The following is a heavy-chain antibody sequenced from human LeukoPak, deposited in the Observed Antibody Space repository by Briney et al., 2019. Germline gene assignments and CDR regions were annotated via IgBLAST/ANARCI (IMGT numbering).Heavy chain of an antibody. CDR3: TTYFDTTGYFEEAYDT. V-gene: IGHV3-7*01. D-gene: IGHD3-22*01. Sequence: GGSLRLSCEASGFTFSTYWMSWVRQAPGKGLEWVTNIKQDGSEKYYVDSVKGRFTISRDNDKSLLYLQMENLRVEDTAVYYCTTYFDTTGYFEEAYDTWGQGTLVTVSA. J-gene: IGHJ4*03. CDR1: GFTFSTYW. CDR2: IKQDGSEK.